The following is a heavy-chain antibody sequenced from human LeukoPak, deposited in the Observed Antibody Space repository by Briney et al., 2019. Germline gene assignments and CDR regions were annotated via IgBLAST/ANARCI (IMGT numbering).Heavy chain of an antibody. D-gene: IGHD3-10*01. CDR2: ISAYNGNT. J-gene: IGHJ5*02. CDR3: ARASITMVRGVIRMNNWFDP. CDR1: GYTFTSHG. V-gene: IGHV1-18*01. Sequence: ASVKVSCKASGYTFTSHGISWVRQAPGQGLEWMGWISAYNGNTNYAQKLQGRVTMTTDTSTSTAYMELRSLRSDDTAVYYCARASITMVRGVIRMNNWFDPWGQGTLVTVSS.